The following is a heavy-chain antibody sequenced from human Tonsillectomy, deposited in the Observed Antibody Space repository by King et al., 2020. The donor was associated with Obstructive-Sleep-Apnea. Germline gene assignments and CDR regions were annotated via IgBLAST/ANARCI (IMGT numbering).Heavy chain of an antibody. V-gene: IGHV3-23*04. D-gene: IGHD3-10*01. CDR2: ITGSDGVT. CDR3: AKNSVPFGDGRGYFDF. CDR1: GFTFSSYA. J-gene: IGHJ4*02. Sequence: LVESGGGLVQPGGSLRLSCAASGFTFSSYAMSWVRQAPGKGLEWVSAITGSDGVTYYADSVKGRFTISRDNSKNTLYLQMNSLRAEDTAVYYCAKNSVPFGDGRGYFDFWGQGTLFTVSS.